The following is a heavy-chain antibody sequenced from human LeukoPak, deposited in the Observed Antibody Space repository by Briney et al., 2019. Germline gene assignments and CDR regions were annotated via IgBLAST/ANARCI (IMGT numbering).Heavy chain of an antibody. J-gene: IGHJ4*02. D-gene: IGHD4-11*01. Sequence: PGGPLRLSCAASGFTFSSYSMNWVRQAPGKGLEWVSYISSSSNTIYYADSVKGRFTISRDNAKNSLYLQMNSLRAEDTAVYYCARKGFYSNYHLDYWGQGTLVTVSS. V-gene: IGHV3-48*01. CDR2: ISSSSNTI. CDR3: ARKGFYSNYHLDY. CDR1: GFTFSSYS.